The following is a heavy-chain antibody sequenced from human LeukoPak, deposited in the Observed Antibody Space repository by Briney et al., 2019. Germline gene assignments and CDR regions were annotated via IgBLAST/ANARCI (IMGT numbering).Heavy chain of an antibody. CDR2: IYYSGST. J-gene: IGHJ3*02. D-gene: IGHD3-10*01. Sequence: PSETLSLTCTVSGGSISSYYWSWIRQPPGKGLEWIGYIYYSGSTNYNPSLKSRVTISVDRSKNQFSLKLSSVTAADTAVYYCAREFMVRGVIYAFDIWGQGTMVTVSS. CDR1: GGSISSYY. CDR3: AREFMVRGVIYAFDI. V-gene: IGHV4-59*01.